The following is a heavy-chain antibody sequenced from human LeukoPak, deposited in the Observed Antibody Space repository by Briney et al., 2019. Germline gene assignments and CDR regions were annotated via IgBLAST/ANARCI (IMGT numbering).Heavy chain of an antibody. V-gene: IGHV4-59*01. CDR3: ARVARDLFDY. D-gene: IGHD1-26*01. CDR1: GGSFNSYY. CDR2: IYYSGST. J-gene: IGHJ4*02. Sequence: PSETLSLTCTVSGGSFNSYYWSWIRQPPGKGLEWIGYIYYSGSTNYNPSLKSRVTISVDTSKNQFSLKLSSVTAADTAVYYCARVARDLFDYWGQGTLVTVSS.